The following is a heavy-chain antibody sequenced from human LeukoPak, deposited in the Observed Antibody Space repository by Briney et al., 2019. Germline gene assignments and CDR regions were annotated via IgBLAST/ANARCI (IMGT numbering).Heavy chain of an antibody. V-gene: IGHV4-34*01. CDR2: INHSGST. CDR1: GGSFSGYY. D-gene: IGHD2-21*02. CDR3: ARVHGGNSFRWYFDL. J-gene: IGHJ2*01. Sequence: PSETLSLTCAVYGGSFSGYYWSWIRQPPGKGLEWIGEINHSGSTNYNPSLKSRVTISVDTSKNQFSLKLSSVTAADTAVYYCARVHGGNSFRWYFDLWGRGTLVTVSS.